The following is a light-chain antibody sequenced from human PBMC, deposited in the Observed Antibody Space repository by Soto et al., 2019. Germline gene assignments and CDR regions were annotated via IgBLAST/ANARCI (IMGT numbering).Light chain of an antibody. CDR2: GAS. CDR1: ETIGMTS. J-gene: IGKJ1*01. CDR3: QQYSSWVWT. Sequence: EIVLTQSPGTLSLSPGERATLSCTASETIGMTSLAWYQQKPGQAPRLVIYGASKTAFGIPDRFSGSGSGTEFTLTISSLQSDDFAVYYCQQYSSWVWTFGQGTKVEIK. V-gene: IGKV3-20*01.